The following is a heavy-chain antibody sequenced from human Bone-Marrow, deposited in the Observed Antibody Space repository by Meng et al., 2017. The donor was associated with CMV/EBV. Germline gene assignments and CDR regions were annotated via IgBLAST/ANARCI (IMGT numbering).Heavy chain of an antibody. CDR1: GFTFSGYS. CDR3: ARKRGHDAFDI. V-gene: IGHV3-21*01. Sequence: GESLKISCVASGFTFSGYSMNWVRQAPGKGLEWVSSISTTTNYIYYAESVKGRFTISRDNAKNSLYLQMDSLRAEDTAVYYCARKRGHDAFDIWGQGTMVTVSS. CDR2: ISTTTNYI. D-gene: IGHD3-16*01. J-gene: IGHJ3*02.